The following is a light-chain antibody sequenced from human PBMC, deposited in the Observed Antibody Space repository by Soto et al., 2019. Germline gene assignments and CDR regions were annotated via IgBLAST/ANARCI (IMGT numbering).Light chain of an antibody. CDR3: KQYGSPIT. CDR2: GAS. J-gene: IGKJ5*01. Sequence: EIVMTQSPATLSVSPGERATLSFRASQSVSSNLAWYQQKPGQAPRLLIYGASTRATGIPDRFSGGGSGTDFTLTISRLEPEDFAVYYCKQYGSPITFGQGTRLEIK. V-gene: IGKV3-20*01. CDR1: QSVSSN.